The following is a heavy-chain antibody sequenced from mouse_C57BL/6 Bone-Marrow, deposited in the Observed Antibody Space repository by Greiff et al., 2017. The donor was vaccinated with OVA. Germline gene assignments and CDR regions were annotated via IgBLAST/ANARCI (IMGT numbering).Heavy chain of an antibody. CDR2: IYHRDGST. Sequence: VQLQQSGPELVKPGASVKLSCKASGYTFTSYDINWVKQRPGQGLEWIGWIYHRDGSTKYNEKFKGKATLTVDTSSSTAYMDLHSLTSEDSAVYFCARWHPYYFDYWGQGTTLTVSS. J-gene: IGHJ2*01. CDR1: GYTFTSYD. CDR3: ARWHPYYFDY. D-gene: IGHD3-1*01. V-gene: IGHV1-85*01.